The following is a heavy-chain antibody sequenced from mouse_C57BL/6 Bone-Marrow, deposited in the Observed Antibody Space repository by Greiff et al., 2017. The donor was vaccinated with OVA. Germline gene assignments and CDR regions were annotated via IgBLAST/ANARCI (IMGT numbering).Heavy chain of an antibody. D-gene: IGHD4-1*01. CDR1: GYTFTDYY. Sequence: EVKLQQSGPELVKPGASVKISCKASGYTFTDYYMNWVKQSHGKSLEWIGDINPNNGGTSYNQKFKGKATLTVDKSSSTAYMELRSLTSEDSAVYYCARGDWGFDYWGQGTTLTVSS. CDR2: INPNNGGT. J-gene: IGHJ2*01. CDR3: ARGDWGFDY. V-gene: IGHV1-26*01.